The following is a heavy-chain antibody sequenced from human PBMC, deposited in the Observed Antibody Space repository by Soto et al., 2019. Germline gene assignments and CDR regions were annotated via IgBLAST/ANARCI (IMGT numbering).Heavy chain of an antibody. J-gene: IGHJ3*02. CDR3: APHVHCSGGSCHYDAFDI. V-gene: IGHV3-23*01. Sequence: EVQLLESGGGLVKPGESLRLSCAFSGFIFGNYMMTWFRQAPGKGLEWVSTIRDGGESTYYADSVKGRFTISRDNSKNTLYLQMDSLGVEDTAVYYCAPHVHCSGGSCHYDAFDIRGQGTMVTVSS. CDR1: GFIFGNYM. CDR2: IRDGGEST. D-gene: IGHD2-15*01.